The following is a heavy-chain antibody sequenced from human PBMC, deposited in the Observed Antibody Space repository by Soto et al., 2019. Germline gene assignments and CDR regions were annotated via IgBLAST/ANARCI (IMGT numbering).Heavy chain of an antibody. J-gene: IGHJ6*02. V-gene: IGHV1-69*06. CDR1: GGTFSSYA. Sequence: QVQLVQSGAEVKKPGSSVKVSCKASGGTFSSYAISWVRQAPGQGLEWMGGIIPIFGTANYAQKFQGRVTSTADKSTSTAYMELSSLRSEDTAVYYCARGQGGYCSGGSCAYYYYYGMDVWGQGTTVTVSS. CDR3: ARGQGGYCSGGSCAYYYYYGMDV. CDR2: IIPIFGTA. D-gene: IGHD2-15*01.